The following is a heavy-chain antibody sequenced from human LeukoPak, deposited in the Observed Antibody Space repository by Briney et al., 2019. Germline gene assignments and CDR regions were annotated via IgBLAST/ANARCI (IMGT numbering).Heavy chain of an antibody. D-gene: IGHD3-22*01. CDR2: IYYSGST. CDR1: GGSISNKY. V-gene: IGHV4-59*01. CDR3: ARSSEGRYYYDSSGFSYYYYYMDV. Sequence: PSETLSLTCTVSGGSISNKYWSWIRQPPGKGLGWIGYIYYSGSTNYNPSLESRVTILVDTSKNQFSLKLSSVTAADTAVYYCARSSEGRYYYDSSGFSYYYYYMDVWGKGTTVTISS. J-gene: IGHJ6*03.